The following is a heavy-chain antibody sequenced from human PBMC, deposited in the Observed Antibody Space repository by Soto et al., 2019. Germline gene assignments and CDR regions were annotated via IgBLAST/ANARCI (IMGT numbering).Heavy chain of an antibody. V-gene: IGHV3-53*01. CDR3: ARDKLVGRDWYAFDI. Sequence: HPGGSLRLSCAASGFTVSSNYMSWVRQAPGKWLEWVSVIYSGGSTYYADSVKGRFTISRDNSKNTLYLQMNSLRAEDTAVYYCARDKLVGRDWYAFDIWGQVXIFTV. CDR2: IYSGGST. D-gene: IGHD3-9*01. CDR1: GFTVSSNY. J-gene: IGHJ3*02.